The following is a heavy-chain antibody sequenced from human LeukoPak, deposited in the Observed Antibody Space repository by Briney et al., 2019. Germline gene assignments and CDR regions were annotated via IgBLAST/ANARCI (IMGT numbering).Heavy chain of an antibody. CDR1: GGSISSSSYY. CDR2: IYYSGST. D-gene: IGHD3-22*01. Sequence: SETLSLTCTVSGGSISSSSYYWGWIRQPPGKGLEWIGSIYYSGSTYYNPSLKRRVTISVDTSKNQFSLKLSSVTAADTAVYYCARIQNKKYYYDSSGYDEPYYYYYMDVWGKGTTVTISS. CDR3: ARIQNKKYYYDSSGYDEPYYYYYMDV. V-gene: IGHV4-39*01. J-gene: IGHJ6*03.